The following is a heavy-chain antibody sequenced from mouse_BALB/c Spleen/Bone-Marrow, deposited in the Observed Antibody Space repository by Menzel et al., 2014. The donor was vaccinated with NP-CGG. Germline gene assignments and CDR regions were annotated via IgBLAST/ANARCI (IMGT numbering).Heavy chain of an antibody. V-gene: IGHV2-6-5*01. CDR2: IWGGGST. J-gene: IGHJ3*01. CDR1: GFSLTDCG. D-gene: IGHD2-4*01. Sequence: VQLQQSGPGLVAPSQSLSITCTVSGFSLTDCGVSWIRQPPGKGLEWLGVIWGGGSTYYNSALKSRLSISKDNSKSQVYLKMNSLQTDDTAMYYCARIYFDFDGFAYWGQGTLVTVSA. CDR3: ARIYFDFDGFAY.